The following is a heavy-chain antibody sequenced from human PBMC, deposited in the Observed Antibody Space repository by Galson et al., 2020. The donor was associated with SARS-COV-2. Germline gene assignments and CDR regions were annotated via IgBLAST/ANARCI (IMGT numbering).Heavy chain of an antibody. Sequence: GGSLRLSCAASGFTFSSYEMNWVRQAPGKGLEWVSYIGSSGSTVYYADSVKGRFTISRDNAKKSLYLQMNSLRAEDTALYYCARDPSSSWYNWFDPWGQGTLVTVSS. CDR2: IGSSGSTV. CDR1: GFTFSSYE. CDR3: ARDPSSSWYNWFDP. V-gene: IGHV3-48*03. J-gene: IGHJ5*02. D-gene: IGHD6-13*01.